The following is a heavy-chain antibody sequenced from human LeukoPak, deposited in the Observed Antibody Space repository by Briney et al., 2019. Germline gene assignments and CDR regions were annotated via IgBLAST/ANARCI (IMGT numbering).Heavy chain of an antibody. J-gene: IGHJ3*02. CDR3: ARGNDFWSGYSEDAFDI. V-gene: IGHV4-59*01. D-gene: IGHD3-3*01. Sequence: PSETLSLTCTVSGGSISSYYWSWIRQPPGKGLEWIGYIYYSGSTNYNPSLKSRVTISVDTSKNQFSLKLSSVTAADTAVYYCARGNDFWSGYSEDAFDIWGQGTMVTVSS. CDR1: GGSISSYY. CDR2: IYYSGST.